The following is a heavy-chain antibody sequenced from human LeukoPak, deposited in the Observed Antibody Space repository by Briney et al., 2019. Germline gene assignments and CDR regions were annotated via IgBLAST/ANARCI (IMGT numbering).Heavy chain of an antibody. D-gene: IGHD1-26*01. V-gene: IGHV3-11*04. Sequence: GGSLRLSCAASGFTFSDYYMTWVRPAPGKGLEWVSYISSSSNTVYYADSVKGRLTVSRDNANNSLYVQMTNLRAEDTAVYYCARRAMGATSFDYWGQGTLVTVSS. CDR1: GFTFSDYY. CDR3: ARRAMGATSFDY. J-gene: IGHJ4*02. CDR2: ISSSSNTV.